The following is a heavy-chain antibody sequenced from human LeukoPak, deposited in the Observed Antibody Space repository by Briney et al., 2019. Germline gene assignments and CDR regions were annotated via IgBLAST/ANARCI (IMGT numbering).Heavy chain of an antibody. CDR3: AVAYYYGSGDAFDI. V-gene: IGHV3-21*01. Sequence: GGSLRLSCAASGFTFSSYAMSWVRQAPGKGLEWVSSINSDSNYIYYADSVQGRFTISRDNAKNSLYLQMNSLRAEDTAVYYCAVAYYYGSGDAFDIWGQGTKVTVSS. CDR1: GFTFSSYA. D-gene: IGHD3-10*01. J-gene: IGHJ3*02. CDR2: INSDSNYI.